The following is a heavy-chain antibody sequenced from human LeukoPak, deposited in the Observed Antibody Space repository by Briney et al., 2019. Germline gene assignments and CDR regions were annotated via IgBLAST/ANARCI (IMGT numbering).Heavy chain of an antibody. Sequence: SVKVSCKASGGTFSSYAISWVRQAPGQGLEWMGGIIPIFGTANYAQKFQGRVTITADKSTSTAYMELSSLRSEDTAVYYCARDGGEAAGVQHWGQGTLVTVSS. CDR3: ARDGGEAAGVQH. CDR2: IIPIFGTA. V-gene: IGHV1-69*06. CDR1: GGTFSSYA. D-gene: IGHD6-13*01. J-gene: IGHJ1*01.